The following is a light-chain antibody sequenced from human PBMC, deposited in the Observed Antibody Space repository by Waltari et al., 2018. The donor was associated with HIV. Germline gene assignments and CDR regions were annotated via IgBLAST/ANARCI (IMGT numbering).Light chain of an antibody. CDR3: AAWDDSLNGVV. Sequence: SSELTQDPAVSVALGQTVRITCQGDSLRSSYASWYQQKPGQAPVLVIYGKNNRPSGIPDRFSGSSSGNTASLTITGAQAEDEADYYCAAWDDSLNGVVFGGGTKLTVL. CDR2: GKN. J-gene: IGLJ2*01. V-gene: IGLV3-19*01. CDR1: SLRSSY.